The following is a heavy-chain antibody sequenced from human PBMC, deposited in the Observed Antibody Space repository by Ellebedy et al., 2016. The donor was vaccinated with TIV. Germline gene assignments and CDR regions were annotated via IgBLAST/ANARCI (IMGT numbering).Heavy chain of an antibody. CDR2: ISSSGTI. V-gene: IGHV3-48*03. D-gene: IGHD2-21*01. Sequence: GGSLRLSCVASGFTFSSYDMNWVRQAPGKGLEWVSYISSSGTIYYADSVKGRFTISRDNAKNSLYLQMNSVRGEDTAVYYCAREPRGRIASDFGMDVWGQGTTV. CDR3: AREPRGRIASDFGMDV. CDR1: GFTFSSYD. J-gene: IGHJ6*02.